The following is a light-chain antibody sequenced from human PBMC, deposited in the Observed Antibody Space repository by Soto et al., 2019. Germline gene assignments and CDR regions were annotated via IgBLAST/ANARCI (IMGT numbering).Light chain of an antibody. CDR1: QSISTTY. Sequence: EVVVTQSPGTLSLSPGERATLSCRARQSISTTYLAWYQQRPGQAPRLLIYGASSRATGIPDRFSGSGSATDFTLTINRLEPEDFALYYCQQYGSSPYTFGQGTRLEIK. V-gene: IGKV3-20*01. CDR3: QQYGSSPYT. CDR2: GAS. J-gene: IGKJ5*01.